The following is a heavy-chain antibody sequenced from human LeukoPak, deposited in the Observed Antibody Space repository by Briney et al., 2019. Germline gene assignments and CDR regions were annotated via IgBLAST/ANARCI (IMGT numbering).Heavy chain of an antibody. J-gene: IGHJ4*02. CDR3: AKDRLYRYFDY. CDR2: VNGSGGST. Sequence: GGSLRLSCAASGFTFSSYAMSWVRQAPGKGLEWVSAVNGSGGSTYYAHSVRGRFTIDTNNTKNTLYLQMNGLRAEDKAVYYCAKDRLYRYFDYWGQGTLVTVS. D-gene: IGHD2-8*01. CDR1: GFTFSSYA. V-gene: IGHV3-23*01.